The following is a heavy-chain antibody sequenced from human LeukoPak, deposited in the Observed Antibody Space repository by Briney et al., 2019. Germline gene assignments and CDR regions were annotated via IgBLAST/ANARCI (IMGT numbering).Heavy chain of an antibody. D-gene: IGHD6-25*01. J-gene: IGHJ6*03. CDR3: ARAAAKLSYMDV. V-gene: IGHV4-34*01. CDR2: INHSGGT. Sequence: SETLSLTCAVYGGSFSGYYWSWIRQPPGKGLEWIGEINHSGGTNYNPSLKSRVTISVDTSKNQFSLKLSSVTAADTAVYYCARAAAKLSYMDVWGKGTTVTVSS. CDR1: GGSFSGYY.